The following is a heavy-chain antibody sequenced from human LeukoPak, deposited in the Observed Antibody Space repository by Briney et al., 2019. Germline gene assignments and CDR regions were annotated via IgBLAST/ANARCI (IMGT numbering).Heavy chain of an antibody. J-gene: IGHJ5*02. Sequence: GASVKVSCKASGYTFTSYVINWVRQATGQGLEWMGWMNPNSGNTGYAQKFQGRVTITRNTSISTAYMELSSLRSEDTAVYYCARGPYRAAAGKGFDPWGQGTLVTVSS. D-gene: IGHD6-13*01. CDR2: MNPNSGNT. CDR3: ARGPYRAAAGKGFDP. CDR1: GYTFTSYV. V-gene: IGHV1-8*03.